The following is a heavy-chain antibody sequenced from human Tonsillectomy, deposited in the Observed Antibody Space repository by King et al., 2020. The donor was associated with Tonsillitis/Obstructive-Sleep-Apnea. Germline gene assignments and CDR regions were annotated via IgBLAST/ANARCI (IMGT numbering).Heavy chain of an antibody. Sequence: FTLKESGPTLVKPTQTLTLTCTFSGFSLSTGGVGVGWIRQPPGKALGWLALIYWDDDKRYSPSLKSRFTITKDTSKNQVVLTMTNMNPVDTATYYCARGNYDSDTFDLWGQGKMVTVSS. D-gene: IGHD3-3*01. J-gene: IGHJ3*01. CDR3: ARGNYDSDTFDL. CDR1: GFSLSTGGVG. CDR2: IYWDDDK. V-gene: IGHV2-5*02.